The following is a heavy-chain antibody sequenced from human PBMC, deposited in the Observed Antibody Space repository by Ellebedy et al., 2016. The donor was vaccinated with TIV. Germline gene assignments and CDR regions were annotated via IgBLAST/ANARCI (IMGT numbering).Heavy chain of an antibody. J-gene: IGHJ4*02. CDR1: GFPFSNHA. CDR3: ARGSDKIGYYYLPGDS. D-gene: IGHD3-22*01. Sequence: GESLKISXAASGFPFSNHAMHWVRQAPGKGLEWVAVISKEESTEYYADSVKGRFTISRDNSKDTLYLQMNSLTPEDTAVYYCARGSDKIGYYYLPGDSWGQGTLVTVSS. V-gene: IGHV3-30-3*01. CDR2: ISKEESTE.